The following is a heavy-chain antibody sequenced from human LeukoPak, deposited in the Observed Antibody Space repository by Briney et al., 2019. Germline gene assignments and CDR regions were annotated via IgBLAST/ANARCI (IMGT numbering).Heavy chain of an antibody. J-gene: IGHJ4*02. V-gene: IGHV1-18*01. D-gene: IGHD3-22*01. CDR3: ARGGDSSPYYFDY. Sequence: GASVKVSCKASGYTFTSYDINWVRQATGQGLEWMGWISAYNGNTNYAQKLQGRVTMTTDTSTNTAYMELMSLRSDDTAVYFCARGGDSSPYYFDYWGQGTLVTVSS. CDR2: ISAYNGNT. CDR1: GYTFTSYD.